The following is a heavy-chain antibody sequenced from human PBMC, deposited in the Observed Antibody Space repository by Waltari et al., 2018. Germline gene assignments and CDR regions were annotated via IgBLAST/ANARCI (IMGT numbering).Heavy chain of an antibody. J-gene: IGHJ2*01. V-gene: IGHV3-66*01. CDR3: ARDWVGYFDL. CDR1: GFTVSSNH. Sequence: EVQLVESGGGLVQPGGSLRPSGAASGFTVSSNHLSWVRQAPGKGLGWVSVIYSGGSTYYADSVKGRFTISRDNSKNTLYLQMNSLRAEDTAVYYCARDWVGYFDLWGRGTLVTVSS. CDR2: IYSGGST. D-gene: IGHD2-15*01.